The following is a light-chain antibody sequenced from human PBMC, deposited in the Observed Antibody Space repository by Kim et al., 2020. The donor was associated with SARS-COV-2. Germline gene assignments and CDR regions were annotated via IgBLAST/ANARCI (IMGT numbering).Light chain of an antibody. CDR3: NSRDSSGNHWV. CDR1: SLRSYY. Sequence: ALAQTVMITFQGDSLRSYYASWYQQKPGQAPVLVIYGKNNRPSGIPDRFSGSSSGNTASLTITGAQAEDEADYYCNSRDSSGNHWVFGGGTQLTVL. J-gene: IGLJ3*02. V-gene: IGLV3-19*01. CDR2: GKN.